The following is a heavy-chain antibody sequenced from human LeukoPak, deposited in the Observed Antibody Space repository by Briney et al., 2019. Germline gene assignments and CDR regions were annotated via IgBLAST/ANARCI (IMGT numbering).Heavy chain of an antibody. J-gene: IGHJ4*02. V-gene: IGHV1-8*03. CDR3: ARGGVSIGY. Sequence: ASVKVSCKASGYTFTGFYIHWVRQAPGQGLEWMGWMNPNSGNTGYAQKFQGRVTITRNTSISTAYMELSSLRSEDTAVYYCARGGVSIGYWGQGTLVTVSS. D-gene: IGHD3-10*01. CDR2: MNPNSGNT. CDR1: GYTFTGFY.